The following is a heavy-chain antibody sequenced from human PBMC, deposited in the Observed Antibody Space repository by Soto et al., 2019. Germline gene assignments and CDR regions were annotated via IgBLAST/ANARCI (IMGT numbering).Heavy chain of an antibody. D-gene: IGHD6-19*01. Sequence: EVQLVESGGGLVQPGGSRRLSCAASGFTFSSFWMNWVRQAPGKGLEWVANIKQDGSEKYYVDSVKGRFTISRDNAKNSLYLQMNSRRAEDTAVYYCVGGSGWIFDYWGQGTLVTVSS. J-gene: IGHJ4*02. CDR2: IKQDGSEK. CDR1: GFTFSSFW. CDR3: VGGSGWIFDY. V-gene: IGHV3-7*01.